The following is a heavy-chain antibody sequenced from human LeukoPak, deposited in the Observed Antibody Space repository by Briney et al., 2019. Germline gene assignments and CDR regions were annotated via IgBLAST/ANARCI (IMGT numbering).Heavy chain of an antibody. CDR1: GGSISSNY. Sequence: TSETLSLTCTVSGGSISSNYWSWIRQPPGKGLEWIGYIYNSGTTDYNPSLKSRVTISADRSKNQFSLKVDSVTAADTAVYYCARAPVLYYFDYWGQGTLVTVSS. D-gene: IGHD2-8*01. CDR2: IYNSGTT. J-gene: IGHJ4*02. CDR3: ARAPVLYYFDY. V-gene: IGHV4-59*01.